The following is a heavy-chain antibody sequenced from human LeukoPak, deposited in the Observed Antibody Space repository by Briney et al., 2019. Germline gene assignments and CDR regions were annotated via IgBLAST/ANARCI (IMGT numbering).Heavy chain of an antibody. Sequence: PGGSLRLPCAASGFTFSSYAMSWVRQAPGKGLEWVSAISGSGGSTYYADSVKGRFTISRDNSKNTLYLQMNSLRAEDTAVYYCAKAYGDYVDWYFDLWGRGTLVTVSS. V-gene: IGHV3-23*01. CDR2: ISGSGGST. CDR1: GFTFSSYA. D-gene: IGHD4-17*01. CDR3: AKAYGDYVDWYFDL. J-gene: IGHJ2*01.